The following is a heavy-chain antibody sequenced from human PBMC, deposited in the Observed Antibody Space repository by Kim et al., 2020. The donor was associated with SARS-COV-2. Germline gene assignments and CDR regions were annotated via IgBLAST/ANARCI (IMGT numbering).Heavy chain of an antibody. V-gene: IGHV4-31*03. J-gene: IGHJ5*02. CDR2: IYYSGST. Sequence: SETLSLTCTVSGGSISSGGYYWSWIRQHPGKGLEWIGYIYYSGSTYYNPSLKSRVTISVDTSKNQFSLKLSSVTAADTAVYYCARGVSITIFGVVILGGAFDPWGQGTLVTVSS. CDR3: ARGVSITIFGVVILGGAFDP. D-gene: IGHD3-3*01. CDR1: GGSISSGGYY.